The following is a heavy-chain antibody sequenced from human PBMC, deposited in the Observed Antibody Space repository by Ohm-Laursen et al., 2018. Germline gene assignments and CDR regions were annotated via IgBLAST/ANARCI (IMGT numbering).Heavy chain of an antibody. CDR1: GFTFTSSA. V-gene: IGHV1-58*01. Sequence: GSSVKVSCKASGFTFTSSAVQWVRQARGQRLEWIGWIVVGSGNTNYAQKFQERVTITRDMSTSTAYMELSSLRSEDTAVYYCPADRVVGATGFDIWGQGTMVTVSS. D-gene: IGHD1-26*01. CDR3: PADRVVGATGFDI. CDR2: IVVGSGNT. J-gene: IGHJ3*02.